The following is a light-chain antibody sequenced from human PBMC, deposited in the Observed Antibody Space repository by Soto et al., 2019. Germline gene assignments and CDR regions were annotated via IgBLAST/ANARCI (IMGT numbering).Light chain of an antibody. Sequence: QLVLTQSPSASASLGASVKLTCTLSSGHSNYAIAWHQQQSEKGPRYLMKLNSDGSHSKGDGIPDRFSGSSSGAERYLTISSVQSEDEADYYCQTWGSSIVVFGGGTKVTVL. J-gene: IGLJ2*01. CDR3: QTWGSSIVV. V-gene: IGLV4-69*01. CDR1: SGHSNYA. CDR2: LNSDGSH.